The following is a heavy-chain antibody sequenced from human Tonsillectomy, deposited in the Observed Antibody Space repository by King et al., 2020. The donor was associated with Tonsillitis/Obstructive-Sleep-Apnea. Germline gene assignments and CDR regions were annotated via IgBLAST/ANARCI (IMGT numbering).Heavy chain of an antibody. CDR2: ISYDGSNK. CDR3: AKDRSSSWRLDY. D-gene: IGHD6-13*01. CDR1: GFTFSSNG. Sequence: VQLVESGGGVVQPGRSLRLSCAASGFTFSSNGMHWVRQAPGKGLEWVAVISYDGSNKYYADSVKGRFTISRDNSKNTLYLQMNSLRTEDTAVYYCAKDRSSSWRLDYWGQGTLVTVSS. V-gene: IGHV3-30*18. J-gene: IGHJ4*02.